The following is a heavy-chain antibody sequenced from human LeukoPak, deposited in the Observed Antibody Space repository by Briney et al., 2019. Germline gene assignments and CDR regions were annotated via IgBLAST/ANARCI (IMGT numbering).Heavy chain of an antibody. CDR1: GFTFSSYS. J-gene: IGHJ4*02. CDR2: ISSSSSYI. D-gene: IGHD3-10*01. CDR3: AGGSGRFGELFLDY. Sequence: GGSLRLSCAASGFTFSSYSMNWVRQAPGKGLEWVSSISSSSSYIYYADSVKGQFTISRDNAKNSLYLQMNSLRAEDTAVYYCAGGSGRFGELFLDYWGQGTLVAVSS. V-gene: IGHV3-21*01.